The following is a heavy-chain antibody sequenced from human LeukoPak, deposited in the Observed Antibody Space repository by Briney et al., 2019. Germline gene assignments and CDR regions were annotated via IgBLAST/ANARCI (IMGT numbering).Heavy chain of an antibody. D-gene: IGHD1-14*01. CDR1: GFTFSSYS. CDR3: ARENLQSDAFDI. CDR2: ISSSSTI. Sequence: GGSLRLSCTASGFTFSSYSMNWVRQAPGKGLEWVSYISSSSTIYYADSVKGRFTISRDNAKNSLYLQMNSLRDEDTAVYYCARENLQSDAFDIWGQGTMVTVSS. J-gene: IGHJ3*02. V-gene: IGHV3-48*02.